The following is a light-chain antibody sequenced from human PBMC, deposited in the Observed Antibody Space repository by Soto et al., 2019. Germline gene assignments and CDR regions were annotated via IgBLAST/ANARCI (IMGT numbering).Light chain of an antibody. CDR3: QTWGPGIVV. V-gene: IGLV4-69*01. CDR1: SGYSSYA. J-gene: IGLJ2*01. CDR2: LNSDGSH. Sequence: QAVVTQSPSASASLGASVKLTCTLSSGYSSYAIAWHQQQPEKGPRYLMKLNSDGSHSKGDGIPDRFSGSSSGAERYLTISSLQSEDEADYYCQTWGPGIVVFGGGTKLTVL.